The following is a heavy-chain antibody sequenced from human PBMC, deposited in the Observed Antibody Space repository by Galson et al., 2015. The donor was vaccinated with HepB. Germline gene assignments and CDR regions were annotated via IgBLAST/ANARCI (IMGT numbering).Heavy chain of an antibody. V-gene: IGHV5-51*01. Sequence: QSGAEVKKPGESLKISCKGSGYSFTSYWIGWVRQMPGKGLEWMGIIYPGDSDTRYSPSFQGQVTISADKSISTAYLQWSSLKASDTAMYYCAKHSGSYTDVYAFDIWGQGTMVNVSS. J-gene: IGHJ3*02. CDR3: AKHSGSYTDVYAFDI. CDR2: IYPGDSDT. D-gene: IGHD1-26*01. CDR1: GYSFTSYW.